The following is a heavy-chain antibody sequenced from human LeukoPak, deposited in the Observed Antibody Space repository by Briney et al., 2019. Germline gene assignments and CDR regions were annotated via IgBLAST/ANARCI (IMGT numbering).Heavy chain of an antibody. CDR1: GYSFTSHW. Sequence: GESLKISFQGSGYSFTSHWIGWVRPMPGKGLEWMGIIYPSDSETRYSPSFQGQVAISVDKSISTAYLQWSSLKASDTAMYYCGRKISGSYYGLDYWGQGTLVTVSS. V-gene: IGHV5-51*01. J-gene: IGHJ4*02. CDR3: GRKISGSYYGLDY. CDR2: IYPSDSET. D-gene: IGHD1-26*01.